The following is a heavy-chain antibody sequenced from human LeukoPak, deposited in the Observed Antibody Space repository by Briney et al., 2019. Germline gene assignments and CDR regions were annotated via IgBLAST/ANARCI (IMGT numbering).Heavy chain of an antibody. Sequence: ASVKVSCKTPGYSFTDYYMHWVRQAPGQGLEWMGWINPNSGGTSSAQKFQGRVTMTRDTSITTVYMEVSWLTSDDTAIYYCARADRLHGGPYLIGPWGQGTLVTVSS. CDR3: ARADRLHGGPYLIGP. CDR1: GYSFTDYY. J-gene: IGHJ5*02. V-gene: IGHV1-2*02. CDR2: INPNSGGT. D-gene: IGHD2-21*01.